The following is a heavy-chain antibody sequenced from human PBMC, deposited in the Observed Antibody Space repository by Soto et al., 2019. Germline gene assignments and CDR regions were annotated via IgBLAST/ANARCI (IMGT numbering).Heavy chain of an antibody. J-gene: IGHJ6*02. CDR2: ISYDGSNK. CDR1: GFTFSSYG. V-gene: IGHV3-30*03. D-gene: IGHD6-13*01. CDR3: ALDGYTQELGYYGMDV. Sequence: GGSLRLSCAASGFTFSSYGMHWVRQAPGKGLEWVAVISYDGSNKYYADSVKGRFTISRDNSKNTLYLQMNSLRAEDTAVYYCALDGYTQELGYYGMDVWGQGTTVTVSS.